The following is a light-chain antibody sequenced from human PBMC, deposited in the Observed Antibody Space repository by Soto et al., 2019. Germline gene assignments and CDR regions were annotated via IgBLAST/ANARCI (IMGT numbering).Light chain of an antibody. CDR1: QGISNY. CDR2: AAS. CDR3: QKYNSASLT. V-gene: IGKV1-27*01. Sequence: DIQMTQSPSSLSASVGDRVTITCRASQGISNYLAWYQQKPGKVPKLLIYAASTLQSGVPARFSGSGSGTDFTITINSLQSEDDATYFCQKYNSASLTFGGGNKVEIK. J-gene: IGKJ4*01.